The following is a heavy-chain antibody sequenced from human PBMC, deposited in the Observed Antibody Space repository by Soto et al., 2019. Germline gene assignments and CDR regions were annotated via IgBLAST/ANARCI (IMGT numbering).Heavy chain of an antibody. CDR1: GFTSSRYE. CDR2: ISSSSSTL. Sequence: SGGSLRLSCADSGFTSSRYEMNWVRQAPGKGLEWVSYISSSSSTLYYADSVKGRFTISRDNAKNSLYLQMNSLRAEDTAVYYCARGGSGSYFWYFDLWGRGTLVTVSS. CDR3: ARGGSGSYFWYFDL. J-gene: IGHJ2*01. D-gene: IGHD1-26*01. V-gene: IGHV3-48*03.